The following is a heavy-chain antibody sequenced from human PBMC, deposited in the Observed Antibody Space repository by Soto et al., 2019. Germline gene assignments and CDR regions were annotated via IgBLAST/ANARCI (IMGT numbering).Heavy chain of an antibody. CDR1: GGAFNNFA. J-gene: IGHJ4*02. CDR3: ARGGSGSRGDY. Sequence: QVQLVQSGAEMKKPGSSVKVSCKASGGAFNNFAVSWVRQAPGQGLEWVGGITPILGVPNYAQKFRGRGTITADVSTTTAYMEMNSLTSEDTALYYCARGGSGSRGDYWGQGTLVTVSS. D-gene: IGHD3-10*01. V-gene: IGHV1-69*01. CDR2: ITPILGVP.